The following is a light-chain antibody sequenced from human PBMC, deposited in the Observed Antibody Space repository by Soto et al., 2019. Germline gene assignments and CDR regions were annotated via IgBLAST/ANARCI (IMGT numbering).Light chain of an antibody. CDR2: GAS. V-gene: IGKV3-20*01. J-gene: IGKJ1*01. Sequence: EIVLTQSPGTLSLSPGERATLSCRASQSVSSSYLAWYQQKPGQALRLLIYGASSRATGIPDRFSGSGSGTAFTLTISRLEPEDFAVYYCQQYGSSPWTFGQGNKVEIK. CDR3: QQYGSSPWT. CDR1: QSVSSSY.